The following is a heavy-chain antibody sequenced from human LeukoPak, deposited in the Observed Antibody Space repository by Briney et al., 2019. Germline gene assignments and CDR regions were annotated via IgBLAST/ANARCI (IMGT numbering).Heavy chain of an antibody. J-gene: IGHJ4*02. D-gene: IGHD3-22*01. Sequence: PGGSLRLSCAASGFTFSSYAMHWVRQAPGKGLEWVAVISYDGSNKYYADSVKGRLTISRDNSKNTLYLQMNSLRAEDTAVYYCARVSTEDSSGYLALFDYWGQGTLVTVSS. CDR2: ISYDGSNK. V-gene: IGHV3-30-3*01. CDR3: ARVSTEDSSGYLALFDY. CDR1: GFTFSSYA.